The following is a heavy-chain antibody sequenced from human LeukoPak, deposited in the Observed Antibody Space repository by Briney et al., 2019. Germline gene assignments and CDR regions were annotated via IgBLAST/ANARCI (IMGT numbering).Heavy chain of an antibody. Sequence: GGSLRLSCAASGFTFNSYAMSWVRQAPGKGLEWVSAISGSGGSTYYADSVKGRFTISRDNSKNTLYLQMNSLRAEDTAVYYCAKTDYGGNHPYYLDYGGREPLVTVSS. D-gene: IGHD4-23*01. J-gene: IGHJ4*02. V-gene: IGHV3-23*01. CDR1: GFTFNSYA. CDR3: AKTDYGGNHPYYLDY. CDR2: ISGSGGST.